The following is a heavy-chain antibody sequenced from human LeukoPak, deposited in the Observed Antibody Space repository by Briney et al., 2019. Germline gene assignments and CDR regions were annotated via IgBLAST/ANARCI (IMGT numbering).Heavy chain of an antibody. J-gene: IGHJ4*02. CDR2: IDPSSTYI. CDR1: RFTFSSYT. D-gene: IGHD1-1*01. Sequence: GGSLRLSCSASRFTFSSYTMNWVRQAPGKGLEWVSSIDPSSTYIYYADSVKGRFTISRDNAQNSLYLQMNSLRAEDTAVYYCTRDLTTGAPDYFDYWGQGTLVTVSS. CDR3: TRDLTTGAPDYFDY. V-gene: IGHV3-21*01.